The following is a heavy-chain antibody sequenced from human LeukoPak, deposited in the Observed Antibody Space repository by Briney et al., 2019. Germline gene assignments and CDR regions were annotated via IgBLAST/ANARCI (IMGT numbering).Heavy chain of an antibody. CDR3: AKTPVVVPAAGLDY. Sequence: PGGSLRLSCAASEFTFSSYAMSWVRQAPGKGLEWVSAISGSGGSTYYADSVKGRFTISRDNSKNTLYLQMNSLRAEDTAVYYCAKTPVVVPAAGLDYWGQGTLVTVSS. D-gene: IGHD2-2*01. CDR2: ISGSGGST. CDR1: EFTFSSYA. J-gene: IGHJ4*02. V-gene: IGHV3-23*01.